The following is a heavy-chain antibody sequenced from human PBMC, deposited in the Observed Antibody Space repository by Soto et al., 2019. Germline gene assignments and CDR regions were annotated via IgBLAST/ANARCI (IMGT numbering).Heavy chain of an antibody. J-gene: IGHJ4*02. CDR3: ARGRTRALDY. CDR1: GYIFTSQG. D-gene: IGHD1-7*01. CDR2: ISTYNGNP. Sequence: QIQLVQSGAEVKKPGASVKVSCKASGYIFTSQGISWVRQAPGQGLEWMGWISTYNGNPNYAQKLQGRVTMTTNTATTTAFLELRTLASDDTSVYHSARGRTRALDYWGQGTPVIVSS. V-gene: IGHV1-18*01.